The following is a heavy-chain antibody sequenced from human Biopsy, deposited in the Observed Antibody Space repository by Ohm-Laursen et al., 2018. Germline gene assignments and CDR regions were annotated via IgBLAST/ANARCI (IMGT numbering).Heavy chain of an antibody. CDR2: IYYSGST. CDR3: ARATNSTGWPYYYFYGMDV. Sequence: TLPLTCTLSGGSISSDYWSWIRQTPGKGLEWIGYIYYSGSTNYNPSLKSRVTISVDTSKNQFSLRLNSVTAADTAVYYCARATNSTGWPYYYFYGMDVWGQGTTVTVSS. V-gene: IGHV4-59*01. J-gene: IGHJ6*02. D-gene: IGHD2/OR15-2a*01. CDR1: GGSISSDY.